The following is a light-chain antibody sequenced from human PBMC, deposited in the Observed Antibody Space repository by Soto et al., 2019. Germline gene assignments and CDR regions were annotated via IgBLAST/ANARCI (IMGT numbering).Light chain of an antibody. CDR3: QQRSNWPLT. Sequence: EIVLTQSPATLSLSPGERATLSCRASQSVSSYLAWYQQKHGQAPRLLIYDASNRATSIPARFSGSGSGTDFTLTISSLETEDFAVYYCQQRSNWPLTFGGGTKVEIK. V-gene: IGKV3-11*01. CDR1: QSVSSY. J-gene: IGKJ4*01. CDR2: DAS.